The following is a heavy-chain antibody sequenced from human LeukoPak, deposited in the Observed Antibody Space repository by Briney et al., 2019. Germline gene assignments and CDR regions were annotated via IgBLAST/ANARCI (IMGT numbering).Heavy chain of an antibody. Sequence: PGGSLRLSCAASGFAFSGYSLNWVRQAPGKGLEWVSYISGSSSTIYYADSVKDRFTLSRDNAKNSLYLQMNSLRAEDTAVYYCARYRSGGSRGFDYWGQGTLVTASS. CDR2: ISGSSSTI. J-gene: IGHJ4*02. V-gene: IGHV3-48*01. CDR1: GFAFSGYS. D-gene: IGHD6-19*01. CDR3: ARYRSGGSRGFDY.